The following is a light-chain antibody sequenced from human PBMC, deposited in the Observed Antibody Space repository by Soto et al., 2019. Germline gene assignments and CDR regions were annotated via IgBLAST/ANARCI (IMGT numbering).Light chain of an antibody. V-gene: IGKV4-1*01. CDR1: QSGLYSSHNKNY. CDR2: WAS. Sequence: DIVMTQSPDSLAVSLGERATINCKSSQSGLYSSHNKNYLAWYQQKPGQPPKLLIYWASTRESGVPDRFSGRGSGTDFTLTISSLQAEDVAVYYCQQYYSTPLTFGPGTKVDIK. CDR3: QQYYSTPLT. J-gene: IGKJ3*01.